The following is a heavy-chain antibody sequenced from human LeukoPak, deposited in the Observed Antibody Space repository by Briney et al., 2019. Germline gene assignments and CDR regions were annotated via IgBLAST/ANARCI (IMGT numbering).Heavy chain of an antibody. V-gene: IGHV3-7*04. CDR3: ARVLAVPVALYFYYGLDV. Sequence: GGSLRLSCVASGFTFSTYWMSWVRQAPGIGLQWVANIKQDGTVKYYVDSVKGRFTISRDNAKNSLHLQMNSLRAEDTAVYFCARVLAVPVALYFYYGLDVWGQGTTVTVSS. D-gene: IGHD2-2*01. CDR1: GFTFSTYW. CDR2: IKQDGTVK. J-gene: IGHJ6*02.